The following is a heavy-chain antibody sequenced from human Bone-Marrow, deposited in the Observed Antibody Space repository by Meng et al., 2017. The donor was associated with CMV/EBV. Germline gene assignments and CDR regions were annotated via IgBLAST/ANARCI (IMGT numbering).Heavy chain of an antibody. Sequence: TSGVGVGWIRQPPGKALEWLALIYWNDDKRYSPSLKSRLTITKDTSKNQVVLTMTNMDPVDTATYYCARTLGYCSSTSCLLFWFDPWGQGTLVTVSS. CDR2: IYWNDDK. CDR3: ARTLGYCSSTSCLLFWFDP. V-gene: IGHV2-5*01. J-gene: IGHJ5*02. CDR1: TSGVG. D-gene: IGHD2-2*01.